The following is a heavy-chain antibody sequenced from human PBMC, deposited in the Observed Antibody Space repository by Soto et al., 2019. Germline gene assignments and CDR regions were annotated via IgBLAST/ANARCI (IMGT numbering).Heavy chain of an antibody. CDR2: IIPICGTA. CDR3: ARVQSSSSSDFDY. J-gene: IGHJ4*02. Sequence: KVSCRASGGTFSSYGISWVRQAPGQGGEWMGGIIPICGTANYAQKFQGRVKITVDKTTSTAYMELSSLRSDDKAVYYCARVQSSSSSDFDYWGQGTLVTVSS. V-gene: IGHV1-69*06. CDR1: GGTFSSYG. D-gene: IGHD6-6*01.